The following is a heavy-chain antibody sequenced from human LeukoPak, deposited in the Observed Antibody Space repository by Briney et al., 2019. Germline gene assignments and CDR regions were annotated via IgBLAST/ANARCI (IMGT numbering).Heavy chain of an antibody. CDR1: GYSISSGYS. CDR2: IFYSGST. Sequence: SETLSLTCAVSGYSISSGYSWSWIRQPPGKGLEWIGYIFYSGSTDYNSALKSRVTISLDPSKNQFSLKLTSVTAADTAVYYCARQDFYYYYMDVWGKGTTVTVSS. V-gene: IGHV4-38-2*01. J-gene: IGHJ6*03. CDR3: ARQDFYYYYMDV. D-gene: IGHD3-3*01.